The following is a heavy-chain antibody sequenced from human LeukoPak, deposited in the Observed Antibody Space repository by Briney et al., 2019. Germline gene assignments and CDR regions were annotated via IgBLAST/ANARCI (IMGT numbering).Heavy chain of an antibody. V-gene: IGHV3-33*06. D-gene: IGHD3-10*01. J-gene: IGHJ4*02. CDR2: IWYDGGIK. CDR3: AKGGAYGSGSSSIFDY. Sequence: PGRSLRLSCAASGFTFNTYGMHWVRQAPGKGLEWVAIIWYDGGIKYYADSVKGRFTISRDNSKNTLYLQMDSLRAEDTAVSYCAKGGAYGSGSSSIFDYWGQGTLVTVSS. CDR1: GFTFNTYG.